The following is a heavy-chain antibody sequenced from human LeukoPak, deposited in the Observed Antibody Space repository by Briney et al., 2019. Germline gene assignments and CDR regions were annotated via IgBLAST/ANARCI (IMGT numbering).Heavy chain of an antibody. D-gene: IGHD3-22*01. CDR3: ARKHDYYDNRGYYFTWFDP. CDR1: GYTFTANY. Sequence: GSLKVFCKASGYTFTANYMHWVRQAPGQGLEYMGWISANTGGTTYVQKFQGRVTITRDTSISTVYMEMSSLTPGDTAMYYCARKHDYYDNRGYYFTWFDPWGQGTLVTVSA. V-gene: IGHV1-2*02. J-gene: IGHJ5*02. CDR2: ISANTGGT.